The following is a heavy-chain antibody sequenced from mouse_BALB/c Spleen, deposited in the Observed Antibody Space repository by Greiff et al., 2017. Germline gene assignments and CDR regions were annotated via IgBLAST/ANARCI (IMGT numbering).Heavy chain of an antibody. CDR1: GFAFSSYD. CDR3: ARRGITTGYAMDY. D-gene: IGHD2-4*01. Sequence: EVNVVESGGGLVKPGGSLKLSCAASGFAFSSYDMSWVRQTPEKRLEWVAYISSGGGSTYYPDTVKGRFTISRDNAKNTLYLQMSSLKSEDTAMYYGARRGITTGYAMDYWGQGTSVTVSS. CDR2: ISSGGGST. V-gene: IGHV5-12-1*01. J-gene: IGHJ4*01.